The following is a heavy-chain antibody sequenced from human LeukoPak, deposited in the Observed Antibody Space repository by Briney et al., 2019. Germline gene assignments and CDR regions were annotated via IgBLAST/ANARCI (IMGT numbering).Heavy chain of an antibody. CDR2: ISAYNGNT. CDR3: ARATNTFYYDSSGYHY. CDR1: GYTFTSYG. D-gene: IGHD3-22*01. J-gene: IGHJ4*02. Sequence: ASVKVSCKASGYTFTSYGISWVRQAPGQGLEWMGWISAYNGNTNYAQKFQGRVTITTDEPTSTAYMELSSLRSEDTAVYYCARATNTFYYDSSGYHYWGQGTLVTVSS. V-gene: IGHV1-18*01.